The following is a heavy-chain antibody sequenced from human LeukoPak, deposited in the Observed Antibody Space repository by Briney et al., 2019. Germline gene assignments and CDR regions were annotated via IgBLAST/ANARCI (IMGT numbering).Heavy chain of an antibody. CDR3: ASYRVPAANGGMRDY. CDR2: IYYSGST. V-gene: IGHV4-59*01. D-gene: IGHD2-2*01. CDR1: GGSISSYY. J-gene: IGHJ4*02. Sequence: PSETLSLTCTVSGGSISSYYWSWIRQPPGKGLEWIGYIYYSGSTNYNPSLKSRVTISVDTSKNQFSLKLSSVTAADTAVYYCASYRVPAANGGMRDYWGQGTLVTVSS.